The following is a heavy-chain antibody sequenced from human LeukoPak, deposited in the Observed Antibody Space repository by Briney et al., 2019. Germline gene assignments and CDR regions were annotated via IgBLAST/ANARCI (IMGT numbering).Heavy chain of an antibody. Sequence: ASVKVSCKASGYTFTSYDINWVRQATGQGLEWMGWMNPNSGNTGYAQKFQGRVTITRNTSISTAYMELSSLRSEDTAVYYCVRIGDTAMAADYWGQGTLVTVSS. CDR1: GYTFTSYD. CDR2: MNPNSGNT. CDR3: VRIGDTAMAADY. V-gene: IGHV1-8*03. D-gene: IGHD5-18*01. J-gene: IGHJ4*02.